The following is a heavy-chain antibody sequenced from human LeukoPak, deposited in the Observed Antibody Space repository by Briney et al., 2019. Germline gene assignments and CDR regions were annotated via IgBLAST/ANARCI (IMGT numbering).Heavy chain of an antibody. V-gene: IGHV3-49*03. Sequence: GGSLRLFCTASGFTFGDYAMSWIRQAPGKGLEWVGFIRSKAYGETADYAASVKGRFTISRDDSKAIAYLQMNSLKTEDTAVYHCTRDRGAYNLYDYWGQGTLVTVSS. J-gene: IGHJ4*02. D-gene: IGHD1-1*01. CDR3: TRDRGAYNLYDY. CDR2: IRSKAYGETA. CDR1: GFTFGDYA.